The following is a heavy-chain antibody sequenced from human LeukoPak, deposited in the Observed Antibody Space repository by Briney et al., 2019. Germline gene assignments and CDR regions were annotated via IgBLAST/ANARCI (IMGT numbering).Heavy chain of an antibody. CDR3: ARRRAYNFYDP. CDR2: ISYSGST. V-gene: IGHV4-39*01. D-gene: IGHD1-20*01. Sequence: SETLSLTCTVSGASITSSSFFWGWIRQPPGKGLEWIGSISYSGSTFYNSSLRSRVTISVDTSENQFSLKLTSVTAADTAVYYCARRRAYNFYDPWGQGTLVTVSS. CDR1: GASITSSSFF. J-gene: IGHJ5*02.